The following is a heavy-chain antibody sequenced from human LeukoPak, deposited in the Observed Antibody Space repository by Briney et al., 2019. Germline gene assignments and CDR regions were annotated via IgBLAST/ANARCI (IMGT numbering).Heavy chain of an antibody. CDR3: ASGRMTTETTYCFDP. Sequence: GTSVKVSCKASGFTFTSSAMQWVRQARGQGLEWMGRIIPLFGIPDYAQKFQGRVTITADKSTSTAYMEFSSLRSEDTAVYYCASGRMTTETTYCFDPWGQGTLITVSS. CDR2: IIPLFGIP. V-gene: IGHV1-69*04. D-gene: IGHD4-11*01. CDR1: GFTFTSSA. J-gene: IGHJ5*02.